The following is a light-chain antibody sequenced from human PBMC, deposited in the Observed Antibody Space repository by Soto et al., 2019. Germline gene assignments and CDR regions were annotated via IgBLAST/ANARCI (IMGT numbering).Light chain of an antibody. CDR1: QDISSF. CDR2: AAS. CDR3: QQSYTSPVT. V-gene: IGKV1-9*01. J-gene: IGKJ4*01. Sequence: IQLTQSPSSLSASIGDRVTITCRASQDISSFLAWYQQKPGKAPKLLIYAASSLQSGVPSRFSGSGSGTDFTLTISSLQPEDFGTYYCQQSYTSPVTFGGGTKVDIK.